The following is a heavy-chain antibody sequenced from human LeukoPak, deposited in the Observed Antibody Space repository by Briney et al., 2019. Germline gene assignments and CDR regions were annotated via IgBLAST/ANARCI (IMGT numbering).Heavy chain of an antibody. CDR1: GGTFSSYA. J-gene: IGHJ3*02. CDR2: IIPIFGTA. V-gene: IGHV1-69*13. D-gene: IGHD2-2*01. Sequence: GASVTVSCKASGGTFSSYAISWVRQAPGQGLEWMGGIIPIFGTANYAQKFQGRVTITADESTSTAYMELSRLRSDDTAVYYCASQGPLHCSSTSCPSGDAFDIWGQGTMVTVSS. CDR3: ASQGPLHCSSTSCPSGDAFDI.